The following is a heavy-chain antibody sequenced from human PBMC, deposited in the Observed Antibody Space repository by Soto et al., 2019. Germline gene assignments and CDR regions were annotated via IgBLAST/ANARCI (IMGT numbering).Heavy chain of an antibody. CDR1: GFPFTRYY. CDR2: INPSGGST. V-gene: IGHV1-46*03. CDR3: ARVTRDLTVVAATTEGYYYYMDV. Sequence: GGSVKVSCEAAGFPFTRYYMHWVRQAPGQGVEWMGIINPSGGSTSYAQKFQGRVTMTRDTSTSTVYMELSSLRSEDTAVYYCARVTRDLTVVAATTEGYYYYMDVWGKGTTVTVSS. J-gene: IGHJ6*03. D-gene: IGHD2-15*01.